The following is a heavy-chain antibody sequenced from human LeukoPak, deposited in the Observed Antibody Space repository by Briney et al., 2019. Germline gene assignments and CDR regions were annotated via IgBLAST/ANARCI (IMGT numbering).Heavy chain of an antibody. CDR3: ARGHDGSGSYSVVGDYFDY. Sequence: SQTLSLTCTVSGGSISNGDYFWSWIRQPPGKGLEWIGYIYYSGSTYYNPSLKSRVTISVEASKNQFSLKLSSVTAADTAVYYCARGHDGSGSYSVVGDYFDYWGQGTLVTVSS. CDR1: GGSISNGDYF. D-gene: IGHD3-10*01. CDR2: IYYSGST. J-gene: IGHJ4*02. V-gene: IGHV4-30-4*01.